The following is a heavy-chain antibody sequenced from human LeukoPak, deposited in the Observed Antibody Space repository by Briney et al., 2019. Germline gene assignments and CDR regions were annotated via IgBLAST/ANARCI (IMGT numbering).Heavy chain of an antibody. CDR3: ARRYSSGYFDY. D-gene: IGHD3-22*01. J-gene: IGHJ4*02. V-gene: IGHV4-30-4*01. Sequence: SETLSLTCTVSGGSISSGDSYWSWIRQPPGQGLEWIGYIYYSGSTYYNPSLKSRVTISVDTSKNQFSLKLSSVTAADTAVYYCARRYSSGYFDYWGQGTLVTVSS. CDR2: IYYSGST. CDR1: GGSISSGDSY.